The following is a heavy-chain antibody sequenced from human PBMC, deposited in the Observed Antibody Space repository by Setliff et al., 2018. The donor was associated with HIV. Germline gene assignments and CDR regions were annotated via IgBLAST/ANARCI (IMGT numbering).Heavy chain of an antibody. CDR2: IYYSGST. D-gene: IGHD3-10*01. CDR3: AISYYHGSGIPGYYFDY. V-gene: IGHV4-39*01. CDR1: GGSISSSSYY. Sequence: PSETLSLTCNVSGGSISSSSYYWGWIRQPPGKGLEWIGSIYYSGSTYYNPPLKSRVTISVDTSKNQFSLKLSSVTAADTAVYYCAISYYHGSGIPGYYFDYWGQGTLVTVSS. J-gene: IGHJ4*02.